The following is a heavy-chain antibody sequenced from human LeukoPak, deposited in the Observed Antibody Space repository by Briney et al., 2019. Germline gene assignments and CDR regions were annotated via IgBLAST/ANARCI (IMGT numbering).Heavy chain of an antibody. CDR1: GYTFTDYY. V-gene: IGHV1-2*02. D-gene: IGHD4-17*01. CDR3: ARSEHYGWFDP. J-gene: IGHJ5*02. Sequence: ASVKVSCKASGYTFTDYYMHWVRQAPGQGLEWMGWINPNSGGTNYAQKLQGRVTMTTDTSTSTAYMELRSLRSDDTAVYYCARSEHYGWFDPWGQGTLVTVSS. CDR2: INPNSGGT.